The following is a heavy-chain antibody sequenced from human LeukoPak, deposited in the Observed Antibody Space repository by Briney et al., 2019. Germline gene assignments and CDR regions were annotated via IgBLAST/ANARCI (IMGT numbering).Heavy chain of an antibody. Sequence: PSETLSLTCAVYGGSFSGYYWSWIRQPPGKGLEWIGEINHSGSTNYNPSLKSRVTISVDTSKNQFSLKLSSVTAADTAVYYCAREDDTVGGWSFDYWGQGTLVTVSP. CDR2: INHSGST. J-gene: IGHJ4*02. CDR3: AREDDTVGGWSFDY. CDR1: GGSFSGYY. V-gene: IGHV4-34*01. D-gene: IGHD6-19*01.